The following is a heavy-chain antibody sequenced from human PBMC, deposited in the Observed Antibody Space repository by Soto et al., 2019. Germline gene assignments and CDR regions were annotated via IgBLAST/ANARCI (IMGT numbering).Heavy chain of an antibody. J-gene: IGHJ4*02. CDR2: FNPNSGAT. CDR3: ARQSCGSTSCFYDY. V-gene: IGHV1-2*02. D-gene: IGHD2-2*01. CDR1: EYTFTDNY. Sequence: ASVKVSCKTSEYTFTDNYIYWIRQAPGQGLEWMGWFNPNSGATDFAQRFQGRVTLTSDTSISTAYMELNRLTSDDTAVFYCARQSCGSTSCFYDYWGPGTLVTSPQ.